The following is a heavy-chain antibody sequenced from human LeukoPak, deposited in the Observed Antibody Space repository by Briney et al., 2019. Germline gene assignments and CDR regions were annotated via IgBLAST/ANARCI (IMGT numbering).Heavy chain of an antibody. D-gene: IGHD5-12*01. V-gene: IGHV4-61*01. CDR2: LSYSGST. CDR3: ARHDSGYDLDF. Sequence: PSETLSPTCTVSGGSVSSGSYYWSWIRQPPGKGLEWIGYLSYSGSTYYNPSLKSRVSISVDTSKNQSSLRLRSVTAADTALYYCARHDSGYDLDFWGQGTLVTVSS. CDR1: GGSVSSGSYY. J-gene: IGHJ4*02.